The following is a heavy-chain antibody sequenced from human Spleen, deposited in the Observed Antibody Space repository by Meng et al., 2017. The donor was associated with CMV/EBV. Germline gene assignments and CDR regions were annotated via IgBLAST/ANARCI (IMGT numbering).Heavy chain of an antibody. J-gene: IGHJ4*02. V-gene: IGHV3-23*01. CDR1: GFTFSSYA. D-gene: IGHD3-3*01. CDR3: AKNTIFGEYYFDY. Sequence: GESLKISCAASGFTFSSYAMSWVRQAPGKGLEWVSAISGSGGSTYYADSVKGRFTISRDNSKNTLYLQMNSLRAEDTAVYYCAKNTIFGEYYFDYWGQGTLVTVSS. CDR2: ISGSGGST.